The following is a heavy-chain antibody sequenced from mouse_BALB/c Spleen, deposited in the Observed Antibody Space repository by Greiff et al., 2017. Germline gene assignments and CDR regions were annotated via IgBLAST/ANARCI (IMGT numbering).Heavy chain of an antibody. CDR1: GYTFTDYA. CDR2: ISTYYGDA. J-gene: IGHJ4*01. CDR3: ERQGGNYYAMDY. D-gene: IGHD2-1*01. V-gene: IGHV1S137*01. Sequence: QVQLQQSGAELVRPGVSVKISCKGSGYTFTDYAMHWVKQSHAKSLEWIGVISTYYGDASYNQKFKGKATMTVDKSSSTAYMELARLTSEDSAIYYCERQGGNYYAMDYWGQGTSVTVSS.